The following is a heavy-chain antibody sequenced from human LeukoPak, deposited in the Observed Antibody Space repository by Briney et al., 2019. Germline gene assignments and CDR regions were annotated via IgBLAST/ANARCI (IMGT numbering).Heavy chain of an antibody. J-gene: IGHJ5*02. V-gene: IGHV4-61*02. CDR3: ARDRYLLWFGELFSDNWFDP. Sequence: SETLSLTCTVSGGSISSGSYYWSWIRQPAGKGLEWIGRIYTSGSTNYNPSLKSRVTISVDTSKNQFSLKLSSVTAADTAVYYCARDRYLLWFGELFSDNWFDPWGQGTLVTVSS. CDR2: IYTSGST. D-gene: IGHD3-10*01. CDR1: GGSISSGSYY.